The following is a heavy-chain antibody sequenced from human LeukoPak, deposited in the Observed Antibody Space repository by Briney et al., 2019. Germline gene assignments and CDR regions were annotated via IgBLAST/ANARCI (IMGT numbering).Heavy chain of an antibody. Sequence: PGRSLRLSCAASGFTFDDYAMHWVRQAPGKGLEWVSGISWNRGSIGYADSVKGRFTISRDNAKNSLYLQMNSLRAEDTALYYCAKDIEDSGYDSSFDYWGQGTLVTVSS. CDR3: AKDIEDSGYDSSFDY. V-gene: IGHV3-9*01. CDR2: ISWNRGSI. J-gene: IGHJ4*02. D-gene: IGHD5-12*01. CDR1: GFTFDDYA.